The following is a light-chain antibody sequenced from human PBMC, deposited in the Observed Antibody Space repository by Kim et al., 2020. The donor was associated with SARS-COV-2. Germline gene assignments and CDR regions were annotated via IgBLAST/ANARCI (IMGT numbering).Light chain of an antibody. Sequence: QSALTQPRSVSGSPGQSVTISCTGTSSDVGAYNYVSWYQQHPGKAPKLMIYDVSKRPSGVPDCFSGSKSGNTASLTISGLQAEDEADYYCCSYAGSRTLIFGGGTQLTVL. CDR1: SSDVGAYNY. CDR2: DVS. J-gene: IGLJ2*01. CDR3: CSYAGSRTLI. V-gene: IGLV2-11*01.